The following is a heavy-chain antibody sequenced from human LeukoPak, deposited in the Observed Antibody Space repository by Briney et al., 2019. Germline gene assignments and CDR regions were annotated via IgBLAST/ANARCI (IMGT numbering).Heavy chain of an antibody. CDR2: INHSGRT. CDR3: ARGPGDYYGSGSYP. V-gene: IGHV4-34*01. D-gene: IGHD3-10*01. CDR1: GGSFSGYY. J-gene: IGHJ5*02. Sequence: SEPLSLTCAVYGGSFSGYYWRWIRPPPGKGLEWIGEINHSGRTNHNPPLKSRVHISVHTSKHHFSLKLSSVTAADTAVYYCARGPGDYYGSGSYPWGQGTLVTVSS.